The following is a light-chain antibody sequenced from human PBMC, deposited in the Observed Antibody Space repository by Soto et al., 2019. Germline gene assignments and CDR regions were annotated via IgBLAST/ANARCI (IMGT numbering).Light chain of an antibody. V-gene: IGKV1-39*01. CDR3: QQSYRLPYT. J-gene: IGKJ2*01. CDR1: QSVATY. Sequence: DIQMTQSPSSLSASVGDRVTITCRASQSVATYLNWYQQKPGKAPKFLISVASTLQSGVPSRFSGSGAGTDFTLSIRSLQPDAFATYYCQQSYRLPYTCGPETKLEIK. CDR2: VAS.